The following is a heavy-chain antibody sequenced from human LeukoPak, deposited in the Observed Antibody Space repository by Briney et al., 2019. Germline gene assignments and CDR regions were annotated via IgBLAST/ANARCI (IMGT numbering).Heavy chain of an antibody. CDR3: AEGWESLDY. J-gene: IGHJ4*02. Sequence: GGSLRLSCAASGFTFSSYGMHWVRQAPGKGLEWVAVISYDGSNKYYADSVKGRFTISRDNSKNTLYLQMNSLRAEDTAVYYCAEGWESLDYWGQGTLVTVSS. CDR2: ISYDGSNK. V-gene: IGHV3-30*18. D-gene: IGHD1-26*01. CDR1: GFTFSSYG.